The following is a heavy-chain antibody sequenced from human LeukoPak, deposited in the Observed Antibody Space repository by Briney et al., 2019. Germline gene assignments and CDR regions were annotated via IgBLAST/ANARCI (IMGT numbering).Heavy chain of an antibody. J-gene: IGHJ4*02. Sequence: PGGSLRLSCAASGFTFSSYSMNWVRQAPGKGLEWVSSISSSSSYIYYADSVKGRFTISRDNAKNSLYLQMNSLRAEDTAVYYCARETDAVAGPFDYWGQGTLVTVSS. CDR1: GFTFSSYS. CDR3: ARETDAVAGPFDY. CDR2: ISSSSSYI. V-gene: IGHV3-21*01. D-gene: IGHD6-19*01.